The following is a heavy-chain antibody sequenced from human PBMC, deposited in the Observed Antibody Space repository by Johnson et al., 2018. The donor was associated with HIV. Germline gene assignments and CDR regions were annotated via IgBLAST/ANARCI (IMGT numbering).Heavy chain of an antibody. Sequence: VQLVESGGGLVQPGGSLRLSCAASGFTVSSNYMSWVRQAPGKGLAWVSVIYSGGSTYYADSVKGRFTISRDNSKNTRYLQMNSRRAEDTAVYYCAREAGYSYGSNGDAFDIWGQGTMVTVSS. D-gene: IGHD5-18*01. V-gene: IGHV3-66*01. CDR1: GFTVSSNY. CDR3: AREAGYSYGSNGDAFDI. CDR2: IYSGGST. J-gene: IGHJ3*02.